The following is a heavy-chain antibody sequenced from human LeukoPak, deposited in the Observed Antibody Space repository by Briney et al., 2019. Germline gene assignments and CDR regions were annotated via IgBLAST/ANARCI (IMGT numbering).Heavy chain of an antibody. Sequence: GGSLKISCKGSGYSFTNYWIGWVRQMPGKGLEWMGIIYPGDSDTRYSPSFQGQVTISADKSISTAYLQWSSLKASDTAMYYCARRSAYYDSSGYLPWFDPWGQGTLVTVSS. CDR3: ARRSAYYDSSGYLPWFDP. J-gene: IGHJ5*02. CDR1: GYSFTNYW. D-gene: IGHD3-22*01. V-gene: IGHV5-51*01. CDR2: IYPGDSDT.